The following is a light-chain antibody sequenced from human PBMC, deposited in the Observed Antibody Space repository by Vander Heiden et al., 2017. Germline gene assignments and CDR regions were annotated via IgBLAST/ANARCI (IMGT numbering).Light chain of an antibody. CDR1: QSIASF. J-gene: IGKJ2*01. CDR2: DAS. V-gene: IGKV1-39*01. CDR3: QQSYTIPLT. Sequence: DIQMTQSPSSMSASVGDRVTITCRASQSIASFLNWYQQKPGKAPNLLIYDASTLQSVVPSRFTAIGSGTDFTLTISSLQPEDFATYYCQQSYTIPLTFGQGTKLEIK.